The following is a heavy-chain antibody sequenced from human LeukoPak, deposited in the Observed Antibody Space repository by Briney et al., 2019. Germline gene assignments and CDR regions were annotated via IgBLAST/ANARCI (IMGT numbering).Heavy chain of an antibody. Sequence: ASVKVSCKTSGYTFTSYYIHWLRQAPGQGLEWMGGIIPIFGTANYAQKFQGRVTITADESTSTAYMELSSLRSEDTAVYYCARVSPPPYYDILTGYYPAGYYYYYMDVWGKGTTVTISS. J-gene: IGHJ6*03. V-gene: IGHV1-69*13. CDR3: ARVSPPPYYDILTGYYPAGYYYYYMDV. CDR1: GYTFTSYY. CDR2: IIPIFGTA. D-gene: IGHD3-9*01.